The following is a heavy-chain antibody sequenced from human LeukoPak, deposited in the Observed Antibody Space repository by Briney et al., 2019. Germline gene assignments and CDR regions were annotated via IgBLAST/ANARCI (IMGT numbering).Heavy chain of an antibody. CDR1: GGSISSYY. CDR3: ARGPLDGYNEAGYFDY. CDR2: INHSGSI. D-gene: IGHD5-24*01. Sequence: PSETLSLTCTVSGGSISSYYWSWIRQPPGKGLEWIGEINHSGSINYNPSLKSRVSISVDTSKNQFSLKVSSVTAADTAVYHCARGPLDGYNEAGYFDYWGQGTLVTVSS. V-gene: IGHV4-34*01. J-gene: IGHJ4*02.